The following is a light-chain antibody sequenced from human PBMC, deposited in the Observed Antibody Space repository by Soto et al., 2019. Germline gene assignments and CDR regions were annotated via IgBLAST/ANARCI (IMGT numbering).Light chain of an antibody. CDR2: DAY. V-gene: IGKV3-15*01. CDR1: QGVGST. CDR3: QQYSDSSGA. J-gene: IGKJ1*01. Sequence: IVMTQSPATLSVSPGERVTLSCRASQGVGSTLAWYRQQPGQAPRLLFYDAYIRATGVPARFSGSGSGTDITLTISSLQPDDFATYYCQQYSDSSGAFGQGTKVDNK.